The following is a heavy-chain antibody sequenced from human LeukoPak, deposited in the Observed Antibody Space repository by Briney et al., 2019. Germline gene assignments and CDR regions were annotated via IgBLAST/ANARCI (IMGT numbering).Heavy chain of an antibody. J-gene: IGHJ4*02. CDR3: ARDLSLVDGTSMFDY. CDR2: IYTSGST. CDR1: GVSISSYY. Sequence: PSETLSLTCTVSGVSISSYYWSWLRQPAGKGLEWIGRIYTSGSTNYNPSLKSRVTMSVDTSKNQFSLKLSSVTAADTAVYYCARDLSLVDGTSMFDYWGQGTLVTVSS. V-gene: IGHV4-4*07. D-gene: IGHD2-2*01.